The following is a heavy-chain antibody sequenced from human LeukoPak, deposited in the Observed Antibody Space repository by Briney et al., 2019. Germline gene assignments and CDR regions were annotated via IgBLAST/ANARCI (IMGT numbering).Heavy chain of an antibody. D-gene: IGHD6-25*01. V-gene: IGHV1-2*02. J-gene: IGHJ6*03. CDR1: GYTFTGYY. CDR2: INPNSGGT. CDR3: ARSSGAYYYYMDV. Sequence: ASVKVSCKASGYTFTGYYMYWVRQAPGQGLEWMGWINPNSGGTTYTQNFQGRVTMTRDTSISTTYMELNRLTSDDTAVYFCARSSGAYYYYMDVWGKGTTVTVSS.